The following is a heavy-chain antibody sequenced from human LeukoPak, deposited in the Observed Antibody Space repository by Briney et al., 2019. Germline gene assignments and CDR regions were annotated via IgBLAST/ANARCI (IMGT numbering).Heavy chain of an antibody. J-gene: IGHJ6*03. CDR2: IYYSGST. V-gene: IGHV4-39*07. Sequence: SETLSLTCTVSGGSISSSSYYWGWIRQPPGKGLEWIGRIYYSGSTYYNPSLKSGVTIAVDTSKNQFSLNLSAVTAADTAVYYCARDRYDSWSGPGFHPFAYYMDVWGKGTTVTVSS. CDR3: ARDRYDSWSGPGFHPFAYYMDV. CDR1: GGSISSSSYY. D-gene: IGHD3-3*01.